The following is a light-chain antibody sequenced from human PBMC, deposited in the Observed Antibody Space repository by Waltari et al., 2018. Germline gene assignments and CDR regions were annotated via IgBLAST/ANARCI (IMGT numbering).Light chain of an antibody. Sequence: EIVMTQSPATLSVSPGEGVTLSCRASQSVSTKLAWYQLKPGQAPRLLIDDASSRATGIPARFSGSGSGTEVTLTISSLQSEDFGLYYCQQYHNWPPWTFGQGTKVEIK. J-gene: IGKJ1*01. CDR3: QQYHNWPPWT. CDR2: DAS. V-gene: IGKV3D-15*01. CDR1: QSVSTK.